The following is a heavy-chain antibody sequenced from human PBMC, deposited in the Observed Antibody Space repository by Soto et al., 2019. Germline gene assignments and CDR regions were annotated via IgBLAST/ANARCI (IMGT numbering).Heavy chain of an antibody. CDR2: ISSSSSYI. CDR3: ARDRSKLYSSSWYVSNPLYP. Sequence: EVQLVESGGGLVKPGGSLRLSCAASGFTFSSYSMNWVRQAPGKGLEWVSSISSSSSYIYYADSVKGRFTISRDNAKNSLYLQRNSLRAEDTAVYYCARDRSKLYSSSWYVSNPLYPWGQGTLVTVSS. J-gene: IGHJ5*02. V-gene: IGHV3-21*01. CDR1: GFTFSSYS. D-gene: IGHD6-13*01.